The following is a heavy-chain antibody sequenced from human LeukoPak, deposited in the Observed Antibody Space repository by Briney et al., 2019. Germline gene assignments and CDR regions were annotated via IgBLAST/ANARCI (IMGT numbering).Heavy chain of an antibody. J-gene: IGHJ1*01. V-gene: IGHV4-59*01. CDR1: GGSLSTYY. CDR3: ARGGAARLHFQN. D-gene: IGHD6-6*01. CDR2: IYHSGST. Sequence: SETLSLTCTVSGGSLSTYYWNWIWQPPGKGLECIGYIYHSGSTNYNPALQSRVTISVDTSKTLFSLNLNSVTAAATAVYYCARGGAARLHFQNWGQGTLVTVSS.